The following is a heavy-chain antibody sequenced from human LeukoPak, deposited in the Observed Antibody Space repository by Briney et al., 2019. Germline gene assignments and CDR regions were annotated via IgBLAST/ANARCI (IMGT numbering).Heavy chain of an antibody. CDR1: GGSINSSSYY. V-gene: IGHV4-39*01. D-gene: IGHD5-12*01. Sequence: SETLSLTCTVSGGSINSSSYYWRWIRQPPGKGLEWIGSIYYSGSTYYNPSLKSRVTISVDTSKNQFSLKLSSVTAADTAVYYCARRGYSGYDGVDYWGEGTLVTVFS. J-gene: IGHJ4*02. CDR2: IYYSGST. CDR3: ARRGYSGYDGVDY.